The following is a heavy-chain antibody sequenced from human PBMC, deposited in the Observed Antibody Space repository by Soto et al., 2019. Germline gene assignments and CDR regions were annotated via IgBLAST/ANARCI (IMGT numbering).Heavy chain of an antibody. V-gene: IGHV1-18*01. Sequence: ASVKVSCKASGYTFTSYGISWVRQAPGQGLEWMGWISAYNGNTNYAQKLQGRVTMTTDTSTSTAYMELRSLRSDDTAVYYCARDIPIVVVVAATDKLDYWGQGTLVTVSS. CDR1: GYTFTSYG. D-gene: IGHD2-15*01. CDR3: ARDIPIVVVVAATDKLDY. J-gene: IGHJ4*02. CDR2: ISAYNGNT.